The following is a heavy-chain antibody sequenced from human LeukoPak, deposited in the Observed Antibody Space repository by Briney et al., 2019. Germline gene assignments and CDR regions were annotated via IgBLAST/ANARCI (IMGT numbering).Heavy chain of an antibody. Sequence: PGGSLRLSCAASGFTFSSYAMSWVRQAPGKGLEWVSAISGSGGSTYYADSVKGRFTISRDNSKNTLYLQMNSLRAEDTAVYYCAKVLNRENIVVVPAAKDYYGMDVWGQGTTVTVSS. D-gene: IGHD2-2*01. CDR3: AKVLNRENIVVVPAAKDYYGMDV. CDR1: GFTFSSYA. J-gene: IGHJ6*02. CDR2: ISGSGGST. V-gene: IGHV3-23*01.